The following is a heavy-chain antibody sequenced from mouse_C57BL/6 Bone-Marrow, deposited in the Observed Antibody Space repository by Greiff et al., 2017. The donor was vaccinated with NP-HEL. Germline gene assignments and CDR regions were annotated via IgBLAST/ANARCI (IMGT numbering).Heavy chain of an antibody. J-gene: IGHJ3*01. D-gene: IGHD2-12*01. CDR2: ISNLAYSI. CDR1: GFTFSDYG. V-gene: IGHV5-15*01. Sequence: EVKLVESGGGLVQPGGSLKLSCAASGFTFSDYGMAWVRQAPRKGPEWVAFISNLAYSIYYADTVTGRFTISRENAKNTLYLEMSSLRSEDTAMYYCARLILYRFAYWGQGTLVTVSA. CDR3: ARLILYRFAY.